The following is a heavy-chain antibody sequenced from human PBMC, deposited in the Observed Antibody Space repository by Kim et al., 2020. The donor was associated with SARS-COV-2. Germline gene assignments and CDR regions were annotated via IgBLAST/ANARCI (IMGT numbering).Heavy chain of an antibody. D-gene: IGHD3-3*02. CDR3: ARWEVAFFYGLDV. CDR1: GGTFSNFG. Sequence: SVKVSCKASGGTFSNFGIIWVRQAPGQGLEWMGGIIPMFGSANYAQKFLGRVTITADESTSTAYLAVNNLRSDDTSVYYCARWEVAFFYGLDVWRQGTT. V-gene: IGHV1-69*13. CDR2: IIPMFGSA. J-gene: IGHJ6*02.